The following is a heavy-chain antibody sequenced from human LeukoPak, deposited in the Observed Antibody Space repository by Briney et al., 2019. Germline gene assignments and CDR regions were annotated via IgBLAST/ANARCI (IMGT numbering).Heavy chain of an antibody. J-gene: IGHJ4*02. CDR3: ARDPNYYDSSGYFDY. CDR1: GGSISSYY. CDR2: IYYSGTT. Sequence: PSETLSLTCTVSGGSISSYYWRWLRQPPGKGLEWIGYIYYSGTTNYNPSLKSRVTILVDTSKNQFSLKVSSVAAADTAVYYCARDPNYYDSSGYFDYWGQGTLVTVSS. V-gene: IGHV4-59*01. D-gene: IGHD3-22*01.